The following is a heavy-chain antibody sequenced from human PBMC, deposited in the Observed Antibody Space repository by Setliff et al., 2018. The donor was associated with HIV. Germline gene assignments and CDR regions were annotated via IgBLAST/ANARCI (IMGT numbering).Heavy chain of an antibody. CDR3: AKVNPRSVVPSARILGGFDP. V-gene: IGHV3-23*01. CDR1: GFTFNIYA. CDR2: IDSGSNT. J-gene: IGHJ5*02. D-gene: IGHD2-2*01. Sequence: GGSLRLSCAASGFTFNIYAMSWVRQAPGKGLEWVSGIDSGSNTYYTDSMKGRFTISRDNSNNALYLQMTSLRADDTAVYYCAKVNPRSVVPSARILGGFDPWGQGTPVTVSS.